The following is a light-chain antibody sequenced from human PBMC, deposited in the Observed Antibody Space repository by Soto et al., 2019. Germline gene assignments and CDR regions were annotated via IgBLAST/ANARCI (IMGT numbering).Light chain of an antibody. CDR2: DVS. Sequence: DIQMTQSPSTLSASLGDIVSITCRASQSISGWLAWYQQKPGKAPKLLIYDVSSLESGVPSRFSGSGSGTEFTLAISSLQPDDFATYYCQQYNSYPWTFGQGTKVDIK. CDR1: QSISGW. V-gene: IGKV1-5*01. CDR3: QQYNSYPWT. J-gene: IGKJ1*01.